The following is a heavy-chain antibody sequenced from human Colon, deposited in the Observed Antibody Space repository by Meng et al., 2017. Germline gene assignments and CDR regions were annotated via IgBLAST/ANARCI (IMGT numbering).Heavy chain of an antibody. CDR1: NGSTNSADYY. Sequence: QVQLQESGPGVVKHSQTLFLTFKTSNGSTNSADYYWNWIRQPQGKGPEWLGYIHSSGNTYYTPSLKSRLAMSLDTSKNQFSLRLTSVTAADTAVYYCARNPVIPDARTFDFWGQGALVTVSS. D-gene: IGHD2-2*01. CDR3: ARNPVIPDARTFDF. J-gene: IGHJ4*02. CDR2: IHSSGNT. V-gene: IGHV4-30-4*01.